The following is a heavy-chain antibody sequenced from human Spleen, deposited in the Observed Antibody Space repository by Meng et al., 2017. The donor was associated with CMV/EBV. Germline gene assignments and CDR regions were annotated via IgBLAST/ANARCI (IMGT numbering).Heavy chain of an antibody. J-gene: IGHJ4*02. Sequence: ASVKVSCKASGYTFTGYYMHWVRQAPGQGLEWMGWINPNSGGTNYAQKFQGRVTMTRDTSISTTYMELSRVTYDDTAVYYCARDLRPTNFYFDFWGQGTLVTVSS. D-gene: IGHD4/OR15-4a*01. V-gene: IGHV1-2*02. CDR3: ARDLRPTNFYFDF. CDR1: GYTFTGYY. CDR2: INPNSGGT.